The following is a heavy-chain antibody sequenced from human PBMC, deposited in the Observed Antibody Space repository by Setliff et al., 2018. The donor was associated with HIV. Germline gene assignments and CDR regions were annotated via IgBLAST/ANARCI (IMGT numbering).Heavy chain of an antibody. D-gene: IGHD1-7*01. CDR3: AGHRGMPGTTWYNHYMDV. CDR2: IYITGDT. Sequence: SETLSLTCSVSGGSINRGTYYWTWIRQSAGKGLEWIGHIYITGDTDYNPSLKSRVTISVDTSKNQFSLRLSSVTAADTAVYYCAGHRGMPGTTWYNHYMDVWGTGATVTVSS. V-gene: IGHV4-61*10. J-gene: IGHJ6*03. CDR1: GGSINRGTYY.